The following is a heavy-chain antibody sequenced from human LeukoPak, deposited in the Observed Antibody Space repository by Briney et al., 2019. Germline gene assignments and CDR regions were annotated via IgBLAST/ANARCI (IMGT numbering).Heavy chain of an antibody. CDR3: ARGQLAAGGSTFDY. V-gene: IGHV3-48*03. CDR1: GFTFSSYE. D-gene: IGHD6-13*01. Sequence: GGSLRLSCAASGFTFSSYEMNWVRQAPGKGLEWVSYISSSGSTGYYADSVKGRFTMSRDNAKNSLYLQMNSLRAEDTAIYYCARGQLAAGGSTFDYWGQGTLVTVSS. CDR2: ISSSGSTG. J-gene: IGHJ4*02.